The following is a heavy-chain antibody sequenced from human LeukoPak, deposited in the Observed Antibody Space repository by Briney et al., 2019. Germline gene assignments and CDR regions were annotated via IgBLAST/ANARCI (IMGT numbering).Heavy chain of an antibody. CDR2: IRSKAYGGTT. D-gene: IGHD3-22*01. CDR1: GFTFGDYA. V-gene: IGHV3-49*04. CDR3: RGDSSGYYSDYGMDV. Sequence: GGSLRLSCTASGFTFGDYAMSWVRQAPGKGLEWVSFIRSKAYGGTTEYAASEKGRFTISRDDSKSIAYLQMNSLKTEDTAVYYCRGDSSGYYSDYGMDVWGQGTTVTVSS. J-gene: IGHJ6*02.